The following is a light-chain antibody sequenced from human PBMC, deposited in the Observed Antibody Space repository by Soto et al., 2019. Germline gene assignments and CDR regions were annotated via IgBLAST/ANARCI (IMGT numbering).Light chain of an antibody. V-gene: IGKV3-15*01. CDR1: QGVSSN. Sequence: EIVITQSPATLSVSPGERATLSCRASQGVSSNLAWYQQNPGQAPRLLIYGASTRASGIPARFIGSGSGTEFTLTISSLQSEDFAVYYCQQYNNWPLTFGGGTKVEIK. CDR2: GAS. CDR3: QQYNNWPLT. J-gene: IGKJ4*01.